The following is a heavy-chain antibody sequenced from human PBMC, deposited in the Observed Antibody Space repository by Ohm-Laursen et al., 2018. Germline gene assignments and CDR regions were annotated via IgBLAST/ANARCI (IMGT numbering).Heavy chain of an antibody. CDR1: GFTFSDYY. D-gene: IGHD4-17*01. J-gene: IGHJ3*02. Sequence: SLRLSCSASGFTFSDYYMSWIRQAPGKGLEWVSYISSSGSTIYYADSVKGRFTISRDNAKNSLYLQMNSLRAEDTAVYYCARDILGDYELIGAFDIWGQGTMVTVSS. CDR2: ISSSGSTI. V-gene: IGHV3-11*01. CDR3: ARDILGDYELIGAFDI.